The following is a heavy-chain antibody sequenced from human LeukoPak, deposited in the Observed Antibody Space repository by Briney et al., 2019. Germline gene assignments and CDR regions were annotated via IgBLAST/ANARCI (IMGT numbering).Heavy chain of an antibody. CDR2: IDPNSGGT. CDR1: GYTFTGYY. J-gene: IGHJ4*02. D-gene: IGHD6-13*01. Sequence: HRASVKVSCKASGYTFTGYYMHWVRQAPGQGLEWMGWIDPNSGGTNYAQKFQGRVTMTRDTSISTAYMELSRLRSDDTAVYYCARDLYSSSWSHFDYWGQGTLVTVSS. CDR3: ARDLYSSSWSHFDY. V-gene: IGHV1-2*02.